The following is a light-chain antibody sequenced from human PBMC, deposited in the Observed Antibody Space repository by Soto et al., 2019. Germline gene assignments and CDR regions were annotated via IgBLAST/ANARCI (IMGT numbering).Light chain of an antibody. J-gene: IGLJ3*02. Sequence: QSVLTQPPSVSGAPGQRVTISCTGSSSNIGAGYDVHWYQQLPGTAPKLLIYGNSHRPSGVPDRFSGSKSGTSASLAITGLQAEDEADYYCPSYDSSLRGWVFGGGTKLTVL. V-gene: IGLV1-40*01. CDR1: SSNIGAGYD. CDR2: GNS. CDR3: PSYDSSLRGWV.